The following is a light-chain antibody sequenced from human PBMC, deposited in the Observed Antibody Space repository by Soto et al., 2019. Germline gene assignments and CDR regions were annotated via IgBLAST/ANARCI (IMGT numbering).Light chain of an antibody. V-gene: IGLV2-14*01. CDR2: DVS. J-gene: IGLJ1*01. Sequence: QSALTQPASVSGSPGQSIIISCTGTSSDVGGYNYVSWYQQHPGKAPKLMIYDVSNRPSGVSSRFSGSKSGNTASLTISGLQAEDEADYYCSSYTSSSTLFGTGTKLTVL. CDR3: SSYTSSSTL. CDR1: SSDVGGYNY.